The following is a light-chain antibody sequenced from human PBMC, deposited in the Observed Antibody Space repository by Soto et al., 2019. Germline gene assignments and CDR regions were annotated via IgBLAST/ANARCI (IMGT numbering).Light chain of an antibody. V-gene: IGLV1-40*01. J-gene: IGLJ2*01. CDR2: DVS. CDR1: SSNIGAGHA. CDR3: CSYAGSYTV. Sequence: QSVLTQPPSVSGAPGQRVTISCTGSSSNIGAGHAVHWYQQLPGTAPKLMIYDVSKRPSGVPDRFSGSKSGNTASLTISGLQAEDEADYYCCSYAGSYTVFGGGTKVTVL.